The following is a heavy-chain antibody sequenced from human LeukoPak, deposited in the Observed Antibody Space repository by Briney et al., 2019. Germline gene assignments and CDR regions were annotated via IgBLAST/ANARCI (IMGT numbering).Heavy chain of an antibody. CDR3: ARVGGKVGAKPPPSNWFDP. CDR1: GGSITSYY. CDR2: ISYSGST. J-gene: IGHJ5*02. V-gene: IGHV4-59*01. D-gene: IGHD1-26*01. Sequence: SETLSLTCSVSGGSITSYYWSWIRQPPGKGLEWIGYISYSGSTNYNPSLKSRVSISIDTSKNQFSLKLSSVTAADTAVYYCARVGGKVGAKPPPSNWFDPWGQGTLVTVSS.